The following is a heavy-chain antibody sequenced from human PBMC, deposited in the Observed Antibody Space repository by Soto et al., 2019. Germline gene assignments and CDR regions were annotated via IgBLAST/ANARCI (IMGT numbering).Heavy chain of an antibody. D-gene: IGHD3-9*01. J-gene: IGHJ5*02. CDR3: AREWSYDILNGNNWFDP. CDR1: GYTFTSYY. CDR2: INPSGGST. Sequence: GASVKVYFKASGYTFTSYYMHWVRQAPGQGLEWMGIINPSGGSTSYAQKFQGRVTMTRDTSTSTVYMELSSLRSEDTAVYYCAREWSYDILNGNNWFDPWGQGTLVTVSS. V-gene: IGHV1-46*01.